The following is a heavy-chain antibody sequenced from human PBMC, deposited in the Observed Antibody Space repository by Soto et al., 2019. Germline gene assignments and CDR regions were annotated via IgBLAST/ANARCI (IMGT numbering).Heavy chain of an antibody. CDR1: GFTFSSYW. Sequence: PGGSLRLSCAASGFTFSSYWMHWVRQAPGKGLVWVSRINSDGSSTSYADSVKGRFTISRDNAKNTLYLQMNSLRAEDTAVYYCARVPYRIFGVVPPVYYGMDVWGQGTTVTVSS. CDR3: ARVPYRIFGVVPPVYYGMDV. D-gene: IGHD3-3*01. V-gene: IGHV3-74*01. J-gene: IGHJ6*02. CDR2: INSDGSST.